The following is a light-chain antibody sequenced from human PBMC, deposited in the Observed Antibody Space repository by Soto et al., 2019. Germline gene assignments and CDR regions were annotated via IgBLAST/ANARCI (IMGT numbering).Light chain of an antibody. CDR1: NIGSKN. CDR3: QVWDSSLVV. CDR2: RDT. V-gene: IGLV3-9*01. Sequence: SYELTQPLSVSVALGQTAKITCGGNNIGSKNVHWYQQKPGQAPVVVIYRDTNRPSGIPERFFGSSSGNTATLTISRAQAGDEADYYCQVWDSSLVVFGGGTKLTVL. J-gene: IGLJ2*01.